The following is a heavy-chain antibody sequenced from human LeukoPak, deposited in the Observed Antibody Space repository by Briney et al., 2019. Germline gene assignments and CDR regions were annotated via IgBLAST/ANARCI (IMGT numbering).Heavy chain of an antibody. Sequence: GGSLRLSCVASGFTFSNYNMNWVRQAPGKGLEWLSFISGSSTTIYYADSVKGRLTISRDNAKNALFLQMNSLRVEDTAVYYCARVSRGRDRTGEPTFYFDYWGQGALVTVSS. D-gene: IGHD7-27*01. V-gene: IGHV3-48*04. CDR2: ISGSSTTI. CDR1: GFTFSNYN. CDR3: ARVSRGRDRTGEPTFYFDY. J-gene: IGHJ4*02.